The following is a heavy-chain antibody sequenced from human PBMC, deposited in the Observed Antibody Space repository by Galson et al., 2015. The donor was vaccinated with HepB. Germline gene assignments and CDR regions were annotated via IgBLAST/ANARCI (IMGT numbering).Heavy chain of an antibody. CDR1: GGSVSSGSYY. CDR3: ARVPSSSWGHYYYYYYMDV. CDR2: IYYSGST. J-gene: IGHJ6*03. Sequence: ETLSLTCTVSGGSVSSGSYYWSWIRQPPGKGLEWIGYIYYSGSTNYNPSLKSRVTISVDTSKNQFSLKLSSVTAADTAVYYCARVPSSSWGHYYYYYYMDVWGKGTTVTVSS. V-gene: IGHV4-61*01. D-gene: IGHD6-13*01.